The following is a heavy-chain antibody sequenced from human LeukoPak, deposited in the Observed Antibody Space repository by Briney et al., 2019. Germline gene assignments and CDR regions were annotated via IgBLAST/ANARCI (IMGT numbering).Heavy chain of an antibody. CDR3: ARDREYSSSWYDVEAPLYNWFDP. V-gene: IGHV1-2*02. CDR1: GYTFTGYY. Sequence: RASVKVSCKASGYTFTGYYMHWVRQAPGQGLEWMGWINPNSGGTNYAQKFQGRVTMTRDTSISTAYMELSRLRSDDTAVYYCARDREYSSSWYDVEAPLYNWFDPWGQGTLVTVSS. J-gene: IGHJ5*02. D-gene: IGHD6-13*01. CDR2: INPNSGGT.